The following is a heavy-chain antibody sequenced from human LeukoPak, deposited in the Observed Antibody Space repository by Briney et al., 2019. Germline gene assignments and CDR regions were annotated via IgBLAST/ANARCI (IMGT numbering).Heavy chain of an antibody. CDR2: IYYSGST. CDR1: GGSISSSSYY. CDR3: ARDHLANLASRLFDP. D-gene: IGHD3-3*01. J-gene: IGHJ5*02. V-gene: IGHV4-61*05. Sequence: SETLSLTCSVSGGSISSSSYYWGWIRQPPGKGLEWIGYIYYSGSTNYKPSLKSRVTISVDTSKNQFSLKLSSVTAADTAVYYCARDHLANLASRLFDPWGQGTLVTVSS.